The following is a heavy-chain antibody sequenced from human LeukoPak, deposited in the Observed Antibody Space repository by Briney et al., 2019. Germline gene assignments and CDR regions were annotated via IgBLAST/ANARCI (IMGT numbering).Heavy chain of an antibody. D-gene: IGHD5-12*01. CDR3: ARVSGYGYYFDY. J-gene: IGHJ4*02. CDR1: GGSISSHY. Sequence: SETLSLTCTVSGGSISSHYWSWIRQPPGKGLEWIGYIYYSGSTNYNPSLKSRVTMSVDTSKNQFSLKLGSVTAADTAVYYCARVSGYGYYFDYWGQGTLVTVSS. CDR2: IYYSGST. V-gene: IGHV4-59*11.